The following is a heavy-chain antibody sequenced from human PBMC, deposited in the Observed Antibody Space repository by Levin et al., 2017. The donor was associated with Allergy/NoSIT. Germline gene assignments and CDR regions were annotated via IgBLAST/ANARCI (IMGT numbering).Heavy chain of an antibody. D-gene: IGHD3-3*01. CDR3: ARGNYDFWSGYSYYFDY. J-gene: IGHJ4*02. CDR2: ISSSGSTI. V-gene: IGHV3-11*01. Sequence: PGESLKISCAASGFTFSDYYMSWIRQAPGKGLEWVSYISSSGSTIYYADSVKGRFTISRDNAKNSLYLQMNSLRAEDTAVYYCARGNYDFWSGYSYYFDYWGQGTLVTVSS. CDR1: GFTFSDYY.